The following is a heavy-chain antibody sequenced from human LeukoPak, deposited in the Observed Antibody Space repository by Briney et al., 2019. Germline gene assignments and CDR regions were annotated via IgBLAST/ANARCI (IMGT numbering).Heavy chain of an antibody. J-gene: IGHJ4*02. CDR1: GFTFSSYG. D-gene: IGHD1-26*01. CDR3: ARGSGSYNEDY. V-gene: IGHV3-30*03. CDR2: ISYDGSNK. Sequence: GGSLRLSCAASGFTFSSYGMHWVRQAPGKGLEWVAVISYDGSNKYYADSVKGRFTISRDNSKNTLYLQMNSLRAEDTAVYYCARGSGSYNEDYWGQGTLVTVSS.